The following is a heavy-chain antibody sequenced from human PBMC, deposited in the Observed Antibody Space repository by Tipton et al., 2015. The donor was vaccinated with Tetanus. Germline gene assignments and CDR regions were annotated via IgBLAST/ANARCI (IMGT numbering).Heavy chain of an antibody. J-gene: IGHJ5*02. CDR1: GGSFSGYY. CDR3: ARASRIAAKIDP. CDR2: INHSGST. Sequence: LRLSCAVYGGSFSGYYWSWIRQPPGKGLEWIGEINHSGSTNYNPSLKSRVTISVDTSKNQFSLKLSSVTAADTAVYYCARASRIAAKIDPWGQGTLVTVSS. D-gene: IGHD6-13*01. V-gene: IGHV4-34*09.